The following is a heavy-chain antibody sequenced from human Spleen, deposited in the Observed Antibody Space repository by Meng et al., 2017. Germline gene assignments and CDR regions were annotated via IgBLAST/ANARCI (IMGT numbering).Heavy chain of an antibody. J-gene: IGHJ4*02. CDR3: ARGLHLAALRN. D-gene: IGHD6-6*01. CDR1: GASFIEYY. CDR2: INHSGGT. V-gene: IGHV4-34*01. Sequence: QVQLLLVCACSLMPAEALSRSCSVSGASFIEYYWSWIRHPPRTGLEWMGEINHSGGTNYNPSLKVRVPLSVSMAKNQFSLKLSSVTAADTAVYFCARGLHLAALRNWGQGTLVTVSS.